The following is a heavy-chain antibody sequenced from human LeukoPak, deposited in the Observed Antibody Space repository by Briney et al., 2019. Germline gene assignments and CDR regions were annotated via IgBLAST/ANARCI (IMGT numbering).Heavy chain of an antibody. D-gene: IGHD5-12*01. V-gene: IGHV3-74*01. CDR2: INSDGSST. CDR1: GFTFSSYW. CDR3: AREGATDWYFHL. J-gene: IGHJ2*01. Sequence: PGGSLRLSCAASGFTFSSYWMHWVRQAPGKGLLWVSRINSDGSSTSYADSAKGRFTISRDNAKNTLYLQMSSLRAEDTAVYYCAREGATDWYFHLWGRGTLVTVSS.